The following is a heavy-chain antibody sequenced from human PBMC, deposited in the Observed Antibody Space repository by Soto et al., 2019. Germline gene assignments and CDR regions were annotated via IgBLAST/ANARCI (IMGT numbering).Heavy chain of an antibody. J-gene: IGHJ4*02. Sequence: QVQLVESGGGVVQPGRSLRLSCAASGFTFSSYGMHWVRQAPGKGLEWVAVISYDGSNKYYADSVKGRFTISRDNSKNTLYLQMNSLRAEDTAVYYCANSCGGDCYYAIDYWGQGTLVTVSS. D-gene: IGHD2-21*02. CDR1: GFTFSSYG. CDR2: ISYDGSNK. CDR3: ANSCGGDCYYAIDY. V-gene: IGHV3-30*18.